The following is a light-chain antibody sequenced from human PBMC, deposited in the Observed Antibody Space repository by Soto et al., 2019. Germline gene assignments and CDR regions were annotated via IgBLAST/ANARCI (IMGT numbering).Light chain of an antibody. CDR1: QGIAKD. CDR2: GAS. V-gene: IGKV1-6*01. J-gene: IGKJ1*01. CDR3: LQNYYSFRT. Sequence: AIQLTQSPSSLSASVGDRVTITCRASQGIAKDLGWYQQKPGKAPRLLIFGASFLQSGVPSRFSGSGSGTDFTLTINSLQPEDFATYYCLQNYYSFRTFGQGTKVEIK.